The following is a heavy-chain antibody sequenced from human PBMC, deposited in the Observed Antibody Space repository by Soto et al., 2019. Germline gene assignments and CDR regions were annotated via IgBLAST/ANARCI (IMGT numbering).Heavy chain of an antibody. J-gene: IGHJ6*02. CDR3: ARGLRTGNYGMDV. V-gene: IGHV1-69*13. D-gene: IGHD2-15*01. CDR1: RGTFDNYA. Sequence: SVKVSCKGSRGTFDNYAVSGVRQAPGQGLEWMGGIIPMFETVNYAQRFQGRLTIAADESTSRAYMELTSLTSADTAIYFCARGLRTGNYGMDVWGQGTTGTVSS. CDR2: IIPMFETV.